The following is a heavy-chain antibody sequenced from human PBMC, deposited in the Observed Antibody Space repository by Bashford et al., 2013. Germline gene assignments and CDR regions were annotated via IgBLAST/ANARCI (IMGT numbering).Heavy chain of an antibody. Sequence: ASVKVSCTASGYTFTDYHVHWVRQAPGQGLEWMGWINPNRGDTNFAQKFQGRVTMTRDTSITTTYMDLGRLTSDDTAVYYCTNSLSLDMRFENWGQGTLVTVSS. D-gene: IGHD3-16*02. CDR3: TNSLSLDMRFEN. CDR2: INPNRGDT. V-gene: IGHV1-2*02. CDR1: GYTFTDYH. J-gene: IGHJ4*02.